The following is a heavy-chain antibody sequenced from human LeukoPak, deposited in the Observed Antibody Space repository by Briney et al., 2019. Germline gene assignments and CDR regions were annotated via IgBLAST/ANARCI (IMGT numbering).Heavy chain of an antibody. V-gene: IGHV3-30*18. Sequence: PGGSLRLSCAASGFTFSSYGMLWVRQAPGKGLEGVAVISYDGSNKYYADSVKGRFTISRDNSKNTLYLQMTSLRAKDTAGYYCAKELVRGGLGPYYYMDVWGKGTTVTVSS. CDR3: AKELVRGGLGPYYYMDV. J-gene: IGHJ6*03. CDR2: ISYDGSNK. CDR1: GFTFSSYG. D-gene: IGHD3-16*01.